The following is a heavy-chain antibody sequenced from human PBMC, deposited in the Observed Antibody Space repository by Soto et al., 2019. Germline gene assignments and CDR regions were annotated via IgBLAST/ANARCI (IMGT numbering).Heavy chain of an antibody. CDR3: ARCPEPIKLYSSSWYAPVWFDP. CDR1: GGSISSSSYY. D-gene: IGHD6-13*01. CDR2: IYYSGST. J-gene: IGHJ5*02. V-gene: IGHV4-39*01. Sequence: QLQLQESGPGLVKPSETLSLTCTVSGGSISSSSYYWGWIRKPPGKGLEWIGSIYYSGSTYYNPSLKSRVTISVDTSKNQFSLKLSSVTAADTAVYYCARCPEPIKLYSSSWYAPVWFDPWGQGTLVTVSS.